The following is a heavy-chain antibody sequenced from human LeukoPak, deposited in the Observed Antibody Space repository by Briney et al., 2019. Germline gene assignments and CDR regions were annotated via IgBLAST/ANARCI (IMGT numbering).Heavy chain of an antibody. CDR3: ARGSGYDNWFDP. CDR2: VYHSGST. J-gene: IGHJ5*02. D-gene: IGHD3-22*01. V-gene: IGHV4-30-2*01. CDR1: GGSISSGGYS. Sequence: SETLSLTCAVSGGSISSGGYSWSWIRQPPGKGLEWIGYVYHSGSTYYNPSLKSRVTISVDRSKNQFSLKLSSVTAADTAVYYCARGSGYDNWFDPWGQGTLVTVSS.